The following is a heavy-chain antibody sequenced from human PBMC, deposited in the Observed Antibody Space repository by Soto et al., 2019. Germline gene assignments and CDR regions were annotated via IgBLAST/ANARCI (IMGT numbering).Heavy chain of an antibody. Sequence: QVQLQESGPGLVKPSGTLSLTCAVSGGSISSSHWWTWVRQSPGKGLEYIGEISHSGTSNSNPSLKSRVTLAVDRSNNHFSLTLTSVTAADTAVYYCARVVLSITRGAFDAWGQGTPVIVSS. J-gene: IGHJ3*01. CDR1: GGSISSSHW. CDR2: ISHSGTS. CDR3: ARVVLSITRGAFDA. D-gene: IGHD1-20*01. V-gene: IGHV4-4*02.